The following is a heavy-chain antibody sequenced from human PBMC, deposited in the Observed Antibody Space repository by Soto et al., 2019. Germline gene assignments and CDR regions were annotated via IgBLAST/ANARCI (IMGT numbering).Heavy chain of an antibody. J-gene: IGHJ3*02. D-gene: IGHD6-13*01. CDR2: IYPGDSDT. Sequence: EVYLAQSGAEVKKPGESLKISCKGSGYNFNRYWIGVVRHMPGKGLEWMGVIYPGDSDTRYSPSLQGQVTITADKSSSAAYLKWSSLQDSDTATYYCARSLVNGTYEAFDIWGQGTMVTVSS. V-gene: IGHV5-51*03. CDR1: GYNFNRYW. CDR3: ARSLVNGTYEAFDI.